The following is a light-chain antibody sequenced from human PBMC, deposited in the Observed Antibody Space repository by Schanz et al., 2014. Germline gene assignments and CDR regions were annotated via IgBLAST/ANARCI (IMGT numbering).Light chain of an antibody. J-gene: IGKJ1*01. Sequence: EIVLTQSPGTLSLSPGERATLSCRASQSMSRNYLAWYQQKPGQAPRLLIYGASNRATGVPARFSGSGSGTHLTLTISSLEPEDFAVYYCQQYGSSPPTFGQGTKVEIK. V-gene: IGKV3-20*01. CDR2: GAS. CDR3: QQYGSSPPT. CDR1: QSMSRNY.